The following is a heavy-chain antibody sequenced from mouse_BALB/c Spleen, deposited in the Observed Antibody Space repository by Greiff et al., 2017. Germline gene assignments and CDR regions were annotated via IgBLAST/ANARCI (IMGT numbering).Heavy chain of an antibody. CDR1: GYTFTSYW. D-gene: IGHD1-1*01. J-gene: IGHJ2*01. Sequence: QVQLQQSGAELAKPGASVKMSCKASGYTFTSYWMHWVKQRPGQGLEWIGYINPSTGYTEYNQKFKDKATLTADKSSSTAYMQLSSLTSEDSAVYYCARIGPHYYGSSYFDDWGQGTTLTVSS. CDR3: ARIGPHYYGSSYFDD. CDR2: INPSTGYT. V-gene: IGHV1-7*01.